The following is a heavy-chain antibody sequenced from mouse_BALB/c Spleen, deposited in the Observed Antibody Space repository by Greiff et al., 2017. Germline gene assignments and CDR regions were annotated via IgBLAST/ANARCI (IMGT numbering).Heavy chain of an antibody. V-gene: IGHV2-5-1*01. CDR1: GFSLTSYG. J-gene: IGHJ3*01. CDR3: AKNHYYGSGFAY. CDR2: IWRGGST. Sequence: QVQLQESGPSLVQPSQSLSITCTVSGFSLTSYGVHWVRQSPGKGLEWLGVIWRGGSTDYNAAFMSRLSITKDNSKSQVFFKMNSLQADDTAIYYCAKNHYYGSGFAYWGQGTLVTVSA. D-gene: IGHD1-1*01.